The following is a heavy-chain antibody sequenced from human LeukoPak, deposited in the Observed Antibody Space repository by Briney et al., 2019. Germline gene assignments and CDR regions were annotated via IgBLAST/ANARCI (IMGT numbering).Heavy chain of an antibody. CDR3: ARDIAAAAPDY. CDR2: IKQDGSEK. Sequence: AGGSLRLSCAASGFTFSSYAMSWVRQAPGKGLEWVANIKQDGSEKYYVDSVKGRFTISRDNAKNSLYLQMNSLRAEDTAVYYCARDIAAAAPDYWGQGTLVTVSS. V-gene: IGHV3-7*01. D-gene: IGHD6-13*01. CDR1: GFTFSSYA. J-gene: IGHJ4*02.